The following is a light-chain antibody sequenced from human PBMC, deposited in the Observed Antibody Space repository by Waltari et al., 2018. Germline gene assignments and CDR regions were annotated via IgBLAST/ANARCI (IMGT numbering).Light chain of an antibody. J-gene: IGKJ1*01. CDR1: QGIRVD. CDR2: GAS. V-gene: IGKV1-6*01. Sequence: AIQVTQSPSSLSASVGDRVMITCRASQGIRVDLAWYQQKSGKAHKLLIYGASTIQSGVPSRFSGNGSDTDFTLTISSLQPEDIATYYCLQDYSYPRTFGQGTKVEIK. CDR3: LQDYSYPRT.